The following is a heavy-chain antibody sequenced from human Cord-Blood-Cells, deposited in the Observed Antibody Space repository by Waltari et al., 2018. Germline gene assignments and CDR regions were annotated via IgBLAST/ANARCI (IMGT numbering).Heavy chain of an antibody. V-gene: IGHV3-30-3*01. J-gene: IGHJ4*02. D-gene: IGHD6-19*01. CDR1: GFTFSSYV. CDR2: ISYDGSNK. CDR3: ARGGGAGRFDY. Sequence: QVQLVESGGGVVQPGRSLRLSCAASGFTFSSYVMHRVRQAPGKGLEWVAVISYDGSNKYYADSVKGRFTISRDNSKNTLYLQMNSLRAEDTAVYYCARGGGAGRFDYWGQGTLVTVSS.